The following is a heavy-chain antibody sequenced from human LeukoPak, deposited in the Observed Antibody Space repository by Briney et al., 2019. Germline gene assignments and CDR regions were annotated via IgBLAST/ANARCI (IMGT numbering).Heavy chain of an antibody. J-gene: IGHJ4*02. CDR1: GFTFSSYA. D-gene: IGHD3-22*01. Sequence: GGALRLACAASGFTFSSYAMSWVRQAPGKGLEWVSAISWSGGSTYYSDSVKGRVTSSRDNSKNTRYLQMNSLRAEDTAVYYCAKDFPFYSDSSGYYNWGQGTLVTVSS. CDR3: AKDFPFYSDSSGYYN. V-gene: IGHV3-23*01. CDR2: ISWSGGST.